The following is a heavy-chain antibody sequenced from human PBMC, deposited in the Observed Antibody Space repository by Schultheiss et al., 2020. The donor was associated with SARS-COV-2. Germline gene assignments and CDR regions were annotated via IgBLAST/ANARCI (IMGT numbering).Heavy chain of an antibody. CDR2: IWYDGSNQ. CDR1: GFTFSNSA. Sequence: GGSLRLSCAPSGFTFSNSAMHWVRQSPGKGLEWVAVIWYDGSNQYYADSVKGRFTISRDNSKNTLYLQMNSLRAEDTAVYYCARVGVIMVRGVIITHWYFDLWGRGTLVTVSS. V-gene: IGHV3-30*14. CDR3: ARVGVIMVRGVIITHWYFDL. D-gene: IGHD3-10*01. J-gene: IGHJ2*01.